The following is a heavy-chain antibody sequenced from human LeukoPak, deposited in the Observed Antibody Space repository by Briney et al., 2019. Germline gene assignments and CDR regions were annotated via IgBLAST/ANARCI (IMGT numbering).Heavy chain of an antibody. V-gene: IGHV4-59*12. CDR3: AAKARDFDY. CDR2: IYCSGST. CDR1: GGSISSYY. J-gene: IGHJ4*02. Sequence: SETLSLTCTVSGGSISSYYWSWIRQPPGKGLEWIGYIYCSGSTNYNPSLKSRVTISVDTSKNQFSLKLSSVTAADTAVYYCAAKARDFDYWGQGTLVSVSS.